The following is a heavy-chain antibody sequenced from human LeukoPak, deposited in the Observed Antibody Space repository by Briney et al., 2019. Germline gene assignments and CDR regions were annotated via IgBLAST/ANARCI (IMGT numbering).Heavy chain of an antibody. V-gene: IGHV1-24*01. CDR1: GYTLTELS. CDR3: ATMTVTRLSMDV. Sequence: ASVKVSCTVSGYTLTELSMHWVRQAPGKGLEWMGGFDPEDGETIYAQKFQGRVTMTEDTSTDTAYMELSSLRSEDTAVYYCATMTVTRLSMDVWGQGTTVTVSS. J-gene: IGHJ6*02. CDR2: FDPEDGET. D-gene: IGHD4-17*01.